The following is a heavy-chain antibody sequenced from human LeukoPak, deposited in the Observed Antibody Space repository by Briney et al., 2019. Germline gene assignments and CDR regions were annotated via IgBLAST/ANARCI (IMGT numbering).Heavy chain of an antibody. V-gene: IGHV4-39*07. D-gene: IGHD4-17*01. CDR1: GGSLSSSSYY. Sequence: SETLSLTCTVSGGSLSSSSYYWGWIRQPPGKGLEWIGNIYYSGGTYYNPSLRSRVTISISTSKMQFSLKLSSVTAADTAMYYCARVQYGDYVGYWGQGSLVIVSS. J-gene: IGHJ4*02. CDR2: IYYSGGT. CDR3: ARVQYGDYVGY.